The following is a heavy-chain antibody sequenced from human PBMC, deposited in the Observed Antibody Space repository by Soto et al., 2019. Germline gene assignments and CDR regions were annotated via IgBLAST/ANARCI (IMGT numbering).Heavy chain of an antibody. V-gene: IGHV4-59*01. J-gene: IGHJ6*04. D-gene: IGHD6-19*01. CDR1: GGSISSYY. CDR2: IYYSGST. CDR3: AGGSSGWYGESYYYGMDV. Sequence: SETLSLTCTVSGGSISSYYWSWIRQPPGKGLEWIGYIYYSGSTNYNPSLKSRVTISVDTSKNQFSLKLSSVTAADTAVYYCAGGSSGWYGESYYYGMDVWGKGTTVTVSS.